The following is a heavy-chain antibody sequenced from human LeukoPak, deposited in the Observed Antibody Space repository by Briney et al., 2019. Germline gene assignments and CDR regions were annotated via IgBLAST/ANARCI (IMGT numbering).Heavy chain of an antibody. CDR2: INGDGTST. V-gene: IGHV3-74*01. CDR1: GFTFSSDW. Sequence: GGSLRLSCAASGFTFSSDWMHWVRQAPGKGLVWVSRINGDGTSTNYADSVKGRFTISSDNAKNTLYLQMNSLRAEDTAVYYCARMPISVVTVYCDFGAQGPLVTVSS. CDR3: ARMPISVVTVYCDF. J-gene: IGHJ4*02. D-gene: IGHD2-21*02.